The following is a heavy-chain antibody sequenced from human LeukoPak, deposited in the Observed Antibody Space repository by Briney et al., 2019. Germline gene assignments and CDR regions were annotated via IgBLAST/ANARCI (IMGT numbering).Heavy chain of an antibody. D-gene: IGHD2-21*02. CDR3: AHSPEYCGADCYSNFDY. CDR1: GFSLSTNGVG. J-gene: IGHJ4*02. CDR2: IYWDGDQ. V-gene: IGHV2-5*02. Sequence: SGPTLVNPTQTPTLTCTFSGFSLSTNGVGVGWIRQPPGKALEWLALIYWDGDQRYSPSLNSRLTVTKDTSKNQVVLTMTNMDPVDTGTYYCAHSPEYCGADCYSNFDYWGQGTLVTVSS.